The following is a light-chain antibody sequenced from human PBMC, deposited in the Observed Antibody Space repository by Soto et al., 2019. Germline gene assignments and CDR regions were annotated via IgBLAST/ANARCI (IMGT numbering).Light chain of an antibody. V-gene: IGLV2-14*01. CDR2: EVS. CDR3: TSYPSRLI. CDR1: SSDVAGYNF. Sequence: QSALTQPASVSGSPGQSITISCTGTSSDVAGYNFVSWYQHHPGKAPKLMIYEVSNRPSGVSDRFSGSKSGKTASLTISGLQAEDEADYYRTSYPSRLIFGGGTKLTVL. J-gene: IGLJ2*01.